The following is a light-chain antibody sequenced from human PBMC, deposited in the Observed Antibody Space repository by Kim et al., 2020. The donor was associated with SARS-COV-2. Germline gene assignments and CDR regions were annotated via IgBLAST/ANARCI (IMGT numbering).Light chain of an antibody. Sequence: VAQGQTARITCGGNNIGSKNVHWYQQKTGQAPVLVIYRDSNRPSGIPERFAGSNSGNTATLTISRAQAGDEADYYCQVWDSSTWVFGGGTQLTVL. CDR1: NIGSKN. V-gene: IGLV3-9*01. CDR3: QVWDSSTWV. CDR2: RDS. J-gene: IGLJ3*02.